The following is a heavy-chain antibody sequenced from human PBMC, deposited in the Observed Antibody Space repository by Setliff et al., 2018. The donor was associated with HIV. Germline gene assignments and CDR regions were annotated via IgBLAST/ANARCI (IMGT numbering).Heavy chain of an antibody. CDR2: INWNGGST. CDR1: GFTVSTNY. V-gene: IGHV3-20*04. Sequence: GGSLRLSCAASGFTVSTNYMSWVRQAPGKGLEWVSGINWNGGSTGCVDSVKGRFTISRDNAKNSLYLQMNSLRAEDMALYYCVRDKWLVPDTFDIWGQGTMVTVSS. D-gene: IGHD6-19*01. CDR3: VRDKWLVPDTFDI. J-gene: IGHJ3*02.